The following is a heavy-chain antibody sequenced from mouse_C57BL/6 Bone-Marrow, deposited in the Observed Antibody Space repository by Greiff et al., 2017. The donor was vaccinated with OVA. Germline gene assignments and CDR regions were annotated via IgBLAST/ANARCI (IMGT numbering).Heavy chain of an antibody. Sequence: VQLQQSGAELVRPGASVKLSCTASGFNIKDDYMHWVKQRPEQGLEWIGWIDPENGDTEYASKFQGKATITADTSSNTAYLQLSSLTSEDTAVYYCTTADYGDGWGTGTTVTVSA. CDR1: GFNIKDDY. CDR3: TTADYGDG. V-gene: IGHV14-4*01. CDR2: IDPENGDT. D-gene: IGHD2-4*01. J-gene: IGHJ1*03.